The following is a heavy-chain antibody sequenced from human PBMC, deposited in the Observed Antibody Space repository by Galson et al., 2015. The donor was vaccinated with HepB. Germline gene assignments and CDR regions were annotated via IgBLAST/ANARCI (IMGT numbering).Heavy chain of an antibody. J-gene: IGHJ4*02. D-gene: IGHD1-26*01. Sequence: TLSLTCTVSGGSISNYFRSWIRQPAGKGLEWIGRIYTSGSTNYNPSLKSRVTLSVNTSKNQFSLRLTSVTAADTAVYYCARERGGRELDYWGQGTLVTVSS. CDR1: GGSISNYF. V-gene: IGHV4-4*07. CDR3: ARERGGRELDY. CDR2: IYTSGST.